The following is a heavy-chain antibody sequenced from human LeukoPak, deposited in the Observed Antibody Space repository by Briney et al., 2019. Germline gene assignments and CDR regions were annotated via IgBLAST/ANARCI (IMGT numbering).Heavy chain of an antibody. CDR3: ASARPGEEPRNDYFDY. V-gene: IGHV3-21*01. J-gene: IGHJ4*02. CDR2: ISSSSSYI. CDR1: GFTFSSYS. Sequence: PGGSLRLSCAASGFTFSSYSMNWVRQAPGKGLEWVSSISSSSSYIYYADSVKGRFTISRDNAKNSLYLQMNSLRAEDTAVYYCASARPGEEPRNDYFDYWGQGTLVTVSS. D-gene: IGHD1-14*01.